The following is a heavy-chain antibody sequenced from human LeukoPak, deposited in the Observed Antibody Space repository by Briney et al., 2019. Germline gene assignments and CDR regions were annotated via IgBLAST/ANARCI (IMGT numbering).Heavy chain of an antibody. CDR3: AKSAASTVVTPLDY. CDR1: GFTFSSYA. Sequence: GGSLRLSCAASGFTFSSYAMSWVRQSPGKGLEWVSAIRGSGDKTYYADSVKGRFTISRDNSKNTLYLQMNSLRAEDTAVYYCAKSAASTVVTPLDYWGQGTLVSVSS. D-gene: IGHD4-23*01. J-gene: IGHJ4*02. V-gene: IGHV3-23*01. CDR2: IRGSGDKT.